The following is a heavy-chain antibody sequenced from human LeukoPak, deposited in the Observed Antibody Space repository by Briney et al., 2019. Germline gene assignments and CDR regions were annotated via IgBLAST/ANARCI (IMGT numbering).Heavy chain of an antibody. Sequence: GESLQISCYGSGYSFTSYWIGWVRQMPGKGLEWMGIIYPGDSDTRYSPSFQGQVTISADKSISTAYLQWSSLKASDTAMYYCARRPLGYSYGYGFDYWGQGTLVTVSS. D-gene: IGHD5-18*01. CDR3: ARRPLGYSYGYGFDY. CDR2: IYPGDSDT. J-gene: IGHJ4*02. V-gene: IGHV5-51*01. CDR1: GYSFTSYW.